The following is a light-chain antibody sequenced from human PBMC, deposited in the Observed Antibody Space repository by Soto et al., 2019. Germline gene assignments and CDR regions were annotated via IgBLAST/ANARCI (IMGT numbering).Light chain of an antibody. CDR1: SSDVGGYNY. CDR2: DVY. J-gene: IGLJ3*02. CDR3: SSYTSSSTWV. Sequence: QSVLTQPASVSGSPGQSITVSCTGTSSDVGGYNYVSWYQRHPGKPPKLVIYDVYNRPSGVSDRFSGSKSGNTASLSISGLQAEDEADYYCSSYTSSSTWVFGGGTQLTVL. V-gene: IGLV2-14*03.